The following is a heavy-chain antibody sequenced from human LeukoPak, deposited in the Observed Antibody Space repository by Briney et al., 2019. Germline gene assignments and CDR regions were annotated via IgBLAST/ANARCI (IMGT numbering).Heavy chain of an antibody. Sequence: ASVKVSCKASGYTFTSYYINWVRQATGQGLEWMGWMNPNSGNTGYAQKFQGRVTMTRNTSISTAYMELSSLRSEDTAVYYCARGRLYCSGGSCYYMDVWGKGTTVTVSS. V-gene: IGHV1-8*01. CDR1: GYTFTSYY. D-gene: IGHD2-15*01. CDR3: ARGRLYCSGGSCYYMDV. J-gene: IGHJ6*03. CDR2: MNPNSGNT.